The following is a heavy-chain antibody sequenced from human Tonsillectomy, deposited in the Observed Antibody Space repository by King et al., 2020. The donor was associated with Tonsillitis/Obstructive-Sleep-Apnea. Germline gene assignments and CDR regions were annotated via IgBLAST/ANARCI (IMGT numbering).Heavy chain of an antibody. V-gene: IGHV4-4*02. Sequence: VQLQESGPGVVKPSGTLSLTCAVSGDSISSNNWWTWVRQPPGKGLEWIGEISPKGTTQYNPSLKIRVTIFFDKSKNQFSLKLNSVTAADTALYYCARDKEGSDSVWAFDIWGQGTRVTVSS. J-gene: IGHJ3*02. CDR3: ARDKEGSDSVWAFDI. CDR2: ISPKGTT. D-gene: IGHD1-26*01. CDR1: GDSISSNNW.